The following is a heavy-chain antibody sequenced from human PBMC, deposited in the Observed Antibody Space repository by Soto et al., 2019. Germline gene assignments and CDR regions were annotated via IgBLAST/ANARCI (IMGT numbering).Heavy chain of an antibody. D-gene: IGHD6-13*01. CDR3: ARVLPGIAAAYDAFDV. Sequence: QVQLQESGPGLVKPSETLSLTCTVSGDSVISATYYWSWIRQPPGKGWEGIGYIYSDGGTPYNSSLKSRVTISTDTSRSQLSLQLTSATPADTAVYYCARVLPGIAAAYDAFDVWGQGTMVTVSS. CDR1: GDSVISATYY. V-gene: IGHV4-61*01. J-gene: IGHJ3*01. CDR2: IYSDGGT.